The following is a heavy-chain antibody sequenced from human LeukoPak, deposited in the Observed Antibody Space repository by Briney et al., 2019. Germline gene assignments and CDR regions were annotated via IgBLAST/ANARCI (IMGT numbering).Heavy chain of an antibody. J-gene: IGHJ4*02. V-gene: IGHV3-74*01. Sequence: PGGSLRLSCAVSGFTFSSYWMHWVRQAPGKGLVWVSRIKSDGSRTDYADSVKGRFTISRDNAKNTLYLQMNSLRVEDTAVYYCARELPFDYRGQGTLVTVSS. CDR2: IKSDGSRT. CDR1: GFTFSSYW. CDR3: ARELPFDY.